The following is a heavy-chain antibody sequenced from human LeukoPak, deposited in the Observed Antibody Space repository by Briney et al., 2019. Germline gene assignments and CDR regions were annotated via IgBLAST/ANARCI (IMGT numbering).Heavy chain of an antibody. J-gene: IGHJ4*02. D-gene: IGHD6-19*01. Sequence: GGSLRLSCAASGFTFSSYAMSWVRQAPGKGLEWVSAISGSGGGTYYADSVKGRFTISRDNSKNTLYLQMNSLRAEDTAVYYCAKGVSQCGLAFDYWGQGTLVTVSS. CDR2: ISGSGGGT. CDR1: GFTFSSYA. V-gene: IGHV3-23*01. CDR3: AKGVSQCGLAFDY.